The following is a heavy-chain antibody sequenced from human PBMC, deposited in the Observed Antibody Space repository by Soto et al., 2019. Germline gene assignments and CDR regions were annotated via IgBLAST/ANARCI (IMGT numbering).Heavy chain of an antibody. J-gene: IGHJ6*03. V-gene: IGHV4-59*01. Sequence: SETLSLTCTVSGGSISSYYWSWIRKPPGKGLEWIGYIYYSGSTNYNPSLKSRVTISVDTSKNQFSLKLSSVTAADTAVYYCARAPNFHYYYMDVWGKGTTVTVSS. D-gene: IGHD2-8*01. CDR3: ARAPNFHYYYMDV. CDR2: IYYSGST. CDR1: GGSISSYY.